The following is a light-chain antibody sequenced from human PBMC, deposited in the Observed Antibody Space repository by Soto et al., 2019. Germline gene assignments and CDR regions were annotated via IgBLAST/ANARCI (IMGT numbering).Light chain of an antibody. CDR1: QSVTSTY. CDR3: QQYGSSIT. J-gene: IGKJ5*01. CDR2: GAS. V-gene: IGKV3-20*01. Sequence: EIVLTQSPGTLSLSPGERGTLSFRASQSVTSTYLAWYQQKPGQAPRLLIYGASSRAIGIPDRFSGSVSGSDFILTISRLEPEDFAVYYCQQYGSSITFGQGTRLEIK.